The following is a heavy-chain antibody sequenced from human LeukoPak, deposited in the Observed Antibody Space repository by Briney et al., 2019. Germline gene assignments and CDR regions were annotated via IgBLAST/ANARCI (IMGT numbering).Heavy chain of an antibody. D-gene: IGHD3/OR15-3a*01. CDR2: ISSSGSTI. V-gene: IGHV3-48*01. J-gene: IGHJ4*02. CDR3: ARDLDPLNY. CDR1: GFTFSGYN. Sequence: PGGSLRLSCAASGFTFSGYNLNWVRQAQGKGLEWVSYISSSGSTIYYADSVKGGFTISRDNAKNSLFLQMNSLRAEDTAVYYCARDLDPLNYWGQGTLVTVSS.